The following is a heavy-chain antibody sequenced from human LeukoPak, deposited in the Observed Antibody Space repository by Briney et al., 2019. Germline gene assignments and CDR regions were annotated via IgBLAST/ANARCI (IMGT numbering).Heavy chain of an antibody. CDR2: IYYSGST. D-gene: IGHD3-16*01. J-gene: IGHJ5*02. Sequence: SETLSLTCTVSGGSISSYYWSSIRQPPGKGLEWIGYIYYSGSTNYNPSLKSRVTISVDTSKNQFSLKLSSVTAADTAVYYCARDPDYGWFDPWGQGTLVTVSS. CDR1: GGSISSYY. CDR3: ARDPDYGWFDP. V-gene: IGHV4-59*01.